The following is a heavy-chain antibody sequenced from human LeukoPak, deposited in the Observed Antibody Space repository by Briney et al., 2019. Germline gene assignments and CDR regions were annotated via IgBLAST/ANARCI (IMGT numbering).Heavy chain of an antibody. CDR1: GGSISSYY. J-gene: IGHJ6*03. CDR3: ARDLRSAQRGVYYYYMDV. D-gene: IGHD3-16*01. CDR2: IYDSGST. Sequence: PSETLSLTCTVSGGSISSYYWSWIRQPPGKGLEWIGYIYDSGSTNYNPSLKSRVTISVDTSKNQFSLKLSSVTAADTAVYYCARDLRSAQRGVYYYYMDVWGKGTTVTVSS. V-gene: IGHV4-59*01.